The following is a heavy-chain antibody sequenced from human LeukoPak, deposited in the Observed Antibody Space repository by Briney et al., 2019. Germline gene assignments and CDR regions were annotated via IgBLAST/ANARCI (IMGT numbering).Heavy chain of an antibody. J-gene: IGHJ3*02. CDR3: ARESMVRGVMSAFDI. CDR1: GYTFTSYG. Sequence: GASVKVSCKASGYTFTSYGISWVRQAPGQGLEGMGWISAYNGNTNYAQKLQGRVTMTTDTSTSTAYMELRSLRSDDTAVYYCARESMVRGVMSAFDIWGQGTMVTVSS. CDR2: ISAYNGNT. V-gene: IGHV1-18*01. D-gene: IGHD3-10*01.